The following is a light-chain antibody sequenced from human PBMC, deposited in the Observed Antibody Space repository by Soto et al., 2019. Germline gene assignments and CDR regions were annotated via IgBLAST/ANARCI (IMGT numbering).Light chain of an antibody. J-gene: IGKJ1*01. Sequence: EIVLTQSPDTLSLSPGETATLSCGVSQSVSSSHIAWYQQKPGQSPRLLIDGASSRASGIPDRFSDSGSGTDFTLTISRLEPEDFAVYYCQQYVGLPPTFGQGTKVDIK. CDR2: GAS. CDR1: QSVSSSH. CDR3: QQYVGLPPT. V-gene: IGKV3-20*01.